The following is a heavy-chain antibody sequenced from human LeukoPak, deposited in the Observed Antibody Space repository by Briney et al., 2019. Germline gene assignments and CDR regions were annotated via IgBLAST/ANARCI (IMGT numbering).Heavy chain of an antibody. Sequence: SVKVSCKASGGTFSSYAISWVRQAPGQGLEWMGGIIPIFGTANYAQKSQGRVTITTDESTSTAYMELSSLRSEDTAVYYCARGGTYYYDSSGYAFDIWGQGTMVTVSS. CDR3: ARGGTYYYDSSGYAFDI. D-gene: IGHD3-22*01. V-gene: IGHV1-69*05. CDR2: IIPIFGTA. J-gene: IGHJ3*02. CDR1: GGTFSSYA.